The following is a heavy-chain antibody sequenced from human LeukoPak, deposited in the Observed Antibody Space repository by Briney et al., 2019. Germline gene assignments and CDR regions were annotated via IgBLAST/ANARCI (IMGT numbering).Heavy chain of an antibody. CDR1: GFTFSNYW. Sequence: GGSLRLSCVASGFTFSNYWMTWVRQAPGKGLEWVANINEGGGLKYYVDSVKGRFTISRDNTNNSLYLQMFSLRVDDSAVYYCARVGKNGWDFDHWGQGTLVTVSS. J-gene: IGHJ4*02. CDR3: ARVGKNGWDFDH. D-gene: IGHD6-19*01. CDR2: INEGGGLK. V-gene: IGHV3-7*01.